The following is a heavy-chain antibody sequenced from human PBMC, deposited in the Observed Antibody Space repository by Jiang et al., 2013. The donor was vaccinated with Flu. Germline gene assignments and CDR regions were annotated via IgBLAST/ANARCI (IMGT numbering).Heavy chain of an antibody. Sequence: TLSLTCTVSGGSISSSSYYWGWIRQPPGKGPECIGTISYSGRTYYNPSLMSRVTMSVDTSKNQFSLKLSSVTAADTAVYYCARSGEFSGSYVGKGMDVWGQGTTVTVSS. J-gene: IGHJ6*02. CDR3: ARSGEFSGSYVGKGMDV. CDR2: ISYSGRT. V-gene: IGHV4-39*01. CDR1: GGSISSSSYY. D-gene: IGHD1-26*01.